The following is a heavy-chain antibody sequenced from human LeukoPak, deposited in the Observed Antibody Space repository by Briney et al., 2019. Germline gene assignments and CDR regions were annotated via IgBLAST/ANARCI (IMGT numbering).Heavy chain of an antibody. V-gene: IGHV5-51*01. CDR2: IYPGDSDT. Sequence: GESLKISCKGSGYSFTNYWIGRVRQMPGKGLEWMGIIYPGDSDTRYNPSFQGQVTISADKSISTAYLQWSSLKASDTAIYYCARRGAQTVEFDPWGQGTLVTVSS. CDR3: ARRGAQTVEFDP. J-gene: IGHJ5*02. CDR1: GYSFTNYW. D-gene: IGHD3-10*01.